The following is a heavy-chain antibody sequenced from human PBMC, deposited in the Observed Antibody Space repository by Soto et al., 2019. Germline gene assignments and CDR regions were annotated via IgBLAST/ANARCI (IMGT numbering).Heavy chain of an antibody. CDR2: TFYRSKWYN. V-gene: IGHV6-1*01. J-gene: IGHJ6*02. CDR1: GDSVSSSTAA. D-gene: IGHD4-17*01. CDR3: AREGVPDQTTADYYYYYGMDV. Sequence: SQTLSLTCAISGDSVSSSTAAWTWIRQSPSRGLEWLGRTFYRSKWYNDYPVSVKSRITINPDTSKNQFSLQLNSVTPEDTAVYYCAREGVPDQTTADYYYYYGMDVWGRGTTVTVSS.